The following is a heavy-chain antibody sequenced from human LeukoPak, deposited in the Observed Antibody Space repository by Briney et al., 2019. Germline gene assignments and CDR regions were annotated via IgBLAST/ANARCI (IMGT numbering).Heavy chain of an antibody. Sequence: GGSLRLSCAASGFTVSSYSMNWVRQAPGKGREGVSSISSSSSYIYYADSVKGRFTISRDNAKNSLYLLMNSLRAEDTAVYYCARDPSRGYSYGYVDWGQGTLVTVSS. CDR3: ARDPSRGYSYGYVD. V-gene: IGHV3-21*01. D-gene: IGHD5-18*01. CDR1: GFTVSSYS. J-gene: IGHJ4*02. CDR2: ISSSSSYI.